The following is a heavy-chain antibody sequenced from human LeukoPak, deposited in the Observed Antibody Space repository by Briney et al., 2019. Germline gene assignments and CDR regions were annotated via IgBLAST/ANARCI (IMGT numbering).Heavy chain of an antibody. J-gene: IGHJ4*02. Sequence: GGSLRLSCSVSGFTFSTYVMHWVRQAPGKGLEYVSAISSNGDNTYYADSVKGRLTISRDNSKNTLYLQMSSLRADDTAVYYCVRGTGYWGQGTLVTVSS. V-gene: IGHV3-64D*06. CDR1: GFTFSTYV. CDR2: ISSNGDNT. CDR3: VRGTGY.